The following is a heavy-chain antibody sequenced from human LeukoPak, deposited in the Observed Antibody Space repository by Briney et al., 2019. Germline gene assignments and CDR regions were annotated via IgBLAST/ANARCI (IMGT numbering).Heavy chain of an antibody. CDR3: AKVCSGGSCDPKFDY. V-gene: IGHV3-30-3*01. CDR2: ISYDGSNK. J-gene: IGHJ4*02. CDR1: GFTFSSYA. D-gene: IGHD2-15*01. Sequence: GGSLRLSCAASGFTFSSYAMHWVRQAPGKGLEWVAVISYDGSNKYYADSVKGRFTISRDNSKNTLYLQMNSLRAEDTAVYYCAKVCSGGSCDPKFDYWGQGTLVTVSS.